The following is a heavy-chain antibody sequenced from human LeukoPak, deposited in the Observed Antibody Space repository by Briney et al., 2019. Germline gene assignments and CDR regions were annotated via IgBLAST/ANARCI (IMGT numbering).Heavy chain of an antibody. CDR2: IYYSGST. D-gene: IGHD3-9*01. V-gene: IGHV4-39*01. J-gene: IGHJ4*02. CDR3: AREYYDILTGYYPFLFDY. CDR1: GGSISSSRYY. Sequence: PSETLSLTCTVSGGSISSSRYYWGWIRQPPGKGLEWIGSIYYSGSTYYNPSLKSRVTISVDTSKNQFSLKLSSVTAADTAVYYCAREYYDILTGYYPFLFDYWGQGTLVTVSS.